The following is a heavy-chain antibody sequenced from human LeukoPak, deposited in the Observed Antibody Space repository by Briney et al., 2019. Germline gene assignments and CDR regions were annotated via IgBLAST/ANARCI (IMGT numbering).Heavy chain of an antibody. D-gene: IGHD6-19*01. CDR3: VKDPVASAVAGTNYFDY. CDR1: GFAFSSYG. V-gene: IGHV3-30*02. J-gene: IGHJ4*02. CDR2: IRYDGNNK. Sequence: GGSLRLSCAASGFAFSSYGTHWVRQAPGKGLEWVAFIRYDGNNKYYADSVKGRLTISRDNSKNTLYLQMNSLRAEDTAVYYCVKDPVASAVAGTNYFDYWGQGTLVTVSS.